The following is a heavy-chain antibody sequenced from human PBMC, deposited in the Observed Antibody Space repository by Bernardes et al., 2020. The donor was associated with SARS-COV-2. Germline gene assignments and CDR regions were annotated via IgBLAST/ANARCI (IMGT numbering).Heavy chain of an antibody. CDR3: ARIYSTSSFDFDY. Sequence: GVSLRLSCAASGFTFSTFWMTCVRQAPGKGLEWVANINQDGSETFYVDSVKGRFTISRDNAKNSLFMEMNTLRAEDTAVYYCARIYSTSSFDFDYWGQGTLVTVSS. D-gene: IGHD6-6*01. CDR2: INQDGSET. CDR1: GFTFSTFW. V-gene: IGHV3-7*01. J-gene: IGHJ4*02.